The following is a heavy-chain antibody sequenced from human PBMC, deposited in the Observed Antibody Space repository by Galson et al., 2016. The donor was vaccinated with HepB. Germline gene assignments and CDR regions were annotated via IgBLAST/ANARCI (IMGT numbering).Heavy chain of an antibody. J-gene: IGHJ4*02. CDR2: ISSSGSTI. CDR3: ARPPSPVGAYSVDY. V-gene: IGHV3-11*01. D-gene: IGHD1-26*01. CDR1: GFTFSASS. Sequence: SLRLSCAVSGFTFSASSMGWVRQAPGKGLEWVSYISSSGSTIYYADSVKGRFTISRDNAKNSLYLQMNSLRAEDTTVYYCARPPSPVGAYSVDYWGQGTLVTVSA.